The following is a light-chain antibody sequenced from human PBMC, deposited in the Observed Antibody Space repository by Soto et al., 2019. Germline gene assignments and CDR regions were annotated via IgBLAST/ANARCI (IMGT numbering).Light chain of an antibody. Sequence: QSALTQPPSASGSPGQSVTISCTGTSSDVGGYNYVSWYQQHPGKAPKLMIYEVSKRPSGVPDRFSGSNFGNTASLTVSGLQAEDEADYYCSSYAGSNNFVFGTGTRSPS. CDR1: SSDVGGYNY. CDR3: SSYAGSNNFV. J-gene: IGLJ1*01. CDR2: EVS. V-gene: IGLV2-8*01.